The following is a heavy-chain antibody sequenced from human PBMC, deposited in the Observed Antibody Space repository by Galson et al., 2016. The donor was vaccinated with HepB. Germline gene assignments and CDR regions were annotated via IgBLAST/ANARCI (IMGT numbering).Heavy chain of an antibody. V-gene: IGHV3-33*01. J-gene: IGHJ6*02. D-gene: IGHD2-2*01. Sequence: SLRLSCAASGFTFSSYGMHWVRQAPGKGLEWVAIIWYDGSDKYYADSVKGRFTISRDSSKNTLYLQMNSLRAEDTAVYYCARDPQYQLTNYYYYGMDVWGQGTTVTV. CDR1: GFTFSSYG. CDR2: IWYDGSDK. CDR3: ARDPQYQLTNYYYYGMDV.